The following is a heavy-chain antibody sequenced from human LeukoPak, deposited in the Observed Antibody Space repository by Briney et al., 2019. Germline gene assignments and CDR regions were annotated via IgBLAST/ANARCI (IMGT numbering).Heavy chain of an antibody. CDR1: GFTFDDYA. D-gene: IGHD3-3*01. J-gene: IGHJ3*02. CDR2: ISWNSGSI. CDR3: AREKITIFGVVIPTGAFDI. Sequence: GGSLRLSCAASGFTFDDYAMHWVRQAPGKGLEWVSGISWNSGSIGYADSVKGRFTISRDNAKNSLYLQMNSLRAEDTAVYYCAREKITIFGVVIPTGAFDIWGQGTMVTVSS. V-gene: IGHV3-9*01.